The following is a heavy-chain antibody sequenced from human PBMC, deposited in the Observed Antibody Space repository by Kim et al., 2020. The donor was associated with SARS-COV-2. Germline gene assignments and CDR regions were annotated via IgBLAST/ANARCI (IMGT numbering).Heavy chain of an antibody. CDR2: IKSKTDAWTT. J-gene: IGHJ3*02. Sequence: GGSLRLSCAASGFSFSNAWMNWVRQAPGKGLGWVGRIKSKTDAWTTDYAAPVKGRFTISRDDSKNMLYLQMNSLKTEDTAVYYCTTSYSSSWDAFDIWGHGTMVTVSS. CDR1: GFSFSNAW. CDR3: TTSYSSSWDAFDI. V-gene: IGHV3-15*01. D-gene: IGHD6-13*01.